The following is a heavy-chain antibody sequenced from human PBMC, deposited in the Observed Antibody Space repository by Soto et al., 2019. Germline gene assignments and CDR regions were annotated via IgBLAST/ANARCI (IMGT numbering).Heavy chain of an antibody. CDR2: ISYDGSNK. CDR3: ARDRVYYYDNSGPLDY. Sequence: QVQLVESGGGVVQPGRSLRLSCAASGFTFSSYAMHWVRQAPGKGMEWVAVISYDGSNKYYADSVKGRFTNSRDNSKNELYRQMNSLRSEDTAVYYWARDRVYYYDNSGPLDYWGQGTLVAVSS. CDR1: GFTFSSYA. J-gene: IGHJ4*02. D-gene: IGHD3-22*01. V-gene: IGHV3-30-3*01.